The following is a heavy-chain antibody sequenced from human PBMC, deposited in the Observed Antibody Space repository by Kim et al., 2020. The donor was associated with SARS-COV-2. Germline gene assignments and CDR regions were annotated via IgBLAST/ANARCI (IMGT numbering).Heavy chain of an antibody. CDR3: ARGLWFGELFWWFDP. J-gene: IGHJ5*02. CDR1: GGSISSSSYY. D-gene: IGHD3-10*01. Sequence: SETLSLTCTVSGGSISSSSYYWGWIRQPPGKGLEWIGSIYYSGSTYYNPSLKSRVTISVDTSKNQFSLKLSSVTAADTAVYYCARGLWFGELFWWFDPWGQGTLVTVSS. V-gene: IGHV4-39*07. CDR2: IYYSGST.